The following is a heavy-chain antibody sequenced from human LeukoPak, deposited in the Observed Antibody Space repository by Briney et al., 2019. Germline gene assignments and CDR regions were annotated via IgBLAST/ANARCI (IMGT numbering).Heavy chain of an antibody. V-gene: IGHV3-33*01. D-gene: IGHD3-22*01. Sequence: GGSLRLSCAASGFTFSSYGMHWVRQDPGKGLEWVAVIWYDGSNKYYADSVKGRFTISRDNSKNTLYLQMNSLRAEDTAVYYCARDLDPQRQIVVALGYWGQGTLVTVSS. CDR2: IWYDGSNK. J-gene: IGHJ4*02. CDR1: GFTFSSYG. CDR3: ARDLDPQRQIVVALGY.